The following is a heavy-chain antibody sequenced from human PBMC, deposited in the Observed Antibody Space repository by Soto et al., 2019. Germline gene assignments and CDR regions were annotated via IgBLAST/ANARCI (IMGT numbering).Heavy chain of an antibody. CDR3: ARQGLYYMDV. CDR2: INASSGST. J-gene: IGHJ6*03. Sequence: ASVKVSCKASGYTFTSYAMHWVRQAPGQRLEWMGIINASSGSTSYAQKFQGRVTITRDTSTSTVYMELSSLRSEDTAVYYCARQGLYYMDVWGKGTTVTVSS. V-gene: IGHV1-46*03. D-gene: IGHD3-16*01. CDR1: GYTFTSYA.